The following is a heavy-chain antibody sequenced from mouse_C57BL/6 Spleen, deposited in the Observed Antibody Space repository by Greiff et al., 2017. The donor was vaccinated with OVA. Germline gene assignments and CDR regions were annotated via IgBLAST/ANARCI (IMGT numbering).Heavy chain of an antibody. V-gene: IGHV10-3*01. Sequence: GGGLVQPKGSLNLSCAASGFTFNTYAMHWVRQAPGKGLEWVARIRSNSSNYATYYADSVKDRFTISRDDSQSMLYLQMNNLKTEDTAMYYCVRERYSFDYWGQGTTLTVSS. CDR3: VRERYSFDY. J-gene: IGHJ2*01. D-gene: IGHD2-12*01. CDR2: IRSNSSNYAT. CDR1: GFTFNTYA.